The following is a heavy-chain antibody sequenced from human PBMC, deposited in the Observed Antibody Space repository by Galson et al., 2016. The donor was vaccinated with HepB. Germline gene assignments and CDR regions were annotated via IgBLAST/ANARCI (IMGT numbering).Heavy chain of an antibody. CDR1: GFTFSSYG. J-gene: IGHJ4*02. CDR3: ARGQRAGDY. D-gene: IGHD5-24*01. Sequence: SLRLSCAASGFTFSSYGMGWVRQTPGERLEWVSTISGTDTSTYYVESVKGRFTISRDNFKNTLYLQMNSLRVEDTALYYCARGQRAGDYWGPGTLVTVSS. CDR2: ISGTDTST. V-gene: IGHV3-23*01.